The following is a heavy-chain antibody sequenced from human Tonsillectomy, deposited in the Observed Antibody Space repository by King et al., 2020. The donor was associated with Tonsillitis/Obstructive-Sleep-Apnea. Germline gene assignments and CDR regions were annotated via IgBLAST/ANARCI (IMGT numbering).Heavy chain of an antibody. CDR2: IYYSGST. V-gene: IGHV4-59*08. CDR1: GGPISSYY. D-gene: IGHD4-23*01. J-gene: IGHJ1*01. CDR3: ASRTTVVTPGYFQH. Sequence: VQLQESGPGLVKPSETLSLTCTVSGGPISSYYWSWIRQPPGKGLEWIGSIYYSGSTNYNASLKSRVTISVDTSKNQFSLKLSSVTAADTAVYYCASRTTVVTPGYFQHWGQGTLVTVSS.